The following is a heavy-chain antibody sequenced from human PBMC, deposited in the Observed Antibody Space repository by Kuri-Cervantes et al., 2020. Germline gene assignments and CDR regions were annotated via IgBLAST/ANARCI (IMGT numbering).Heavy chain of an antibody. J-gene: IGHJ4*02. CDR3: TRHDRLTGTPFDY. V-gene: IGHV4-38-2*01. CDR1: GYSISSAYY. CDR2: VYHTGTT. D-gene: IGHD1-14*01. Sequence: SETLSLTCAISGYSISSAYYWAWIRQPPGKGLEWIGSVYHTGTTFYNPSLKSRLTISVETSMTQFSLKLNSVTASDTAVYYCTRHDRLTGTPFDYWGPGTLVTVSS.